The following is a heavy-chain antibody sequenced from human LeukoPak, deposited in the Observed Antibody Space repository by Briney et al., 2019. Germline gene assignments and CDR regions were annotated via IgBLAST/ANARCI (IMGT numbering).Heavy chain of an antibody. CDR2: IYTTRST. CDR3: AAGGTYYSGLLFDY. Sequence: SQTLSLTCTVSVGSISSGAYYWSWIRQPAGKGLEWIGRIYTTRSTNYNPSLKSRVTISVDTSKNQFSLKLSSVTAADTAVYYCAAGGTYYSGLLFDYWGQGTLVTVSS. V-gene: IGHV4-61*02. J-gene: IGHJ4*02. D-gene: IGHD1-26*01. CDR1: VGSISSGAYY.